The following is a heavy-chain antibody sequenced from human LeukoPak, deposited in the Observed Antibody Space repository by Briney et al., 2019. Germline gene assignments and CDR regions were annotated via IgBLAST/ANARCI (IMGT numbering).Heavy chain of an antibody. CDR2: ISSSSSYI. Sequence: GGSLRLSCAASGFTFSSYSMNWVRQAPGKGLEWVSSISSSSSYIYYADSVKGRLTISRDNAKNSLYLQMNSLRAEDTAVYYCARDLSGSYLAWFDPWGQGTLVTVSS. CDR3: ARDLSGSYLAWFDP. CDR1: GFTFSSYS. D-gene: IGHD1-26*01. V-gene: IGHV3-21*01. J-gene: IGHJ5*02.